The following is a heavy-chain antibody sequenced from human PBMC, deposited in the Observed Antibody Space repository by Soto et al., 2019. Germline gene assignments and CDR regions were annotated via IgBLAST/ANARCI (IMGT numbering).Heavy chain of an antibody. CDR2: MSGRGGSI. CDR3: ATPTSGYDYSFDY. V-gene: IGHV3-23*01. D-gene: IGHD5-12*01. J-gene: IGHJ4*02. Sequence: GGSLRLSCAASGFSFSSYALSWVRQAPGKGLEWVSAMSGRGGSIYYADSVKGRFTISRDDSENTLYLQMNSLRAEDTAVYYCATPTSGYDYSFDYWGQGTLVTVSS. CDR1: GFSFSSYA.